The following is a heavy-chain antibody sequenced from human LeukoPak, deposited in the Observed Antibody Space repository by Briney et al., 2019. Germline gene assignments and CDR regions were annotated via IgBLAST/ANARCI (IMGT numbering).Heavy chain of an antibody. CDR3: AGVRPDDYGDLYYFDY. D-gene: IGHD4-17*01. Sequence: PSETLSLTCAVYGGSFSGYYWSWIRQPPGKGLEWIGEINHSGSTNYNPSLKSRVTISVDTSKNQFSLKLSSVTAADTAVYYCAGVRPDDYGDLYYFDYWGQGTLVTVSS. J-gene: IGHJ4*02. CDR1: GGSFSGYY. V-gene: IGHV4-34*01. CDR2: INHSGST.